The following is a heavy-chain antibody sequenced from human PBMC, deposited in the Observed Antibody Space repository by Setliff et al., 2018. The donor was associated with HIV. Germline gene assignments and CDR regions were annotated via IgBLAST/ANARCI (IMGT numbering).Heavy chain of an antibody. CDR2: IDSSASTI. J-gene: IGHJ4*02. CDR1: GFTFSSYE. D-gene: IGHD2-21*01. V-gene: IGHV3-48*03. CDR3: AKDRPHMASALNY. Sequence: GGSLRLSCAASGFTFSSYEMNWVRQAPGKGLEWVSYIDSSASTIKYADSVKGRFTISRDNAKNSLFLQMNSLRADDTAIYDCAKDRPHMASALNYWGQGTWVSV.